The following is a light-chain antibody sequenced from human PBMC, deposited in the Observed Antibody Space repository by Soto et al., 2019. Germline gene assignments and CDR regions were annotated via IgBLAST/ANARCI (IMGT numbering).Light chain of an antibody. Sequence: DIQMTQSPSTLSASVGDRVTIACRASQSISNWVAWYQQKPGKAPRLLIYDASSLESGVPSRFSGSGSGTEFTLTISSLQPDDFATYYCQHYNSYSPTWTFGQGTKVDIK. V-gene: IGKV1-5*01. CDR3: QHYNSYSPTWT. CDR1: QSISNW. J-gene: IGKJ1*01. CDR2: DAS.